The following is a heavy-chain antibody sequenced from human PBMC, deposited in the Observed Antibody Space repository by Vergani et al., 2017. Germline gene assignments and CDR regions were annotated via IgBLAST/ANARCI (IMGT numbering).Heavy chain of an antibody. CDR1: GFTFSRDW. Sequence: EVQLVESGGGLVQPGGSLRLSCAASGFTFSRDWMSWVRQAPGKGLEWVANIKQDGSEKSYVDSVKGRFTISRDNAKNSLYLQMNSLRAEDTAVYYCASSVSSSSSFDYWGQGSLVTVSS. V-gene: IGHV3-7*01. CDR3: ASSVSSSSSFDY. J-gene: IGHJ4*02. D-gene: IGHD6-6*01. CDR2: IKQDGSEK.